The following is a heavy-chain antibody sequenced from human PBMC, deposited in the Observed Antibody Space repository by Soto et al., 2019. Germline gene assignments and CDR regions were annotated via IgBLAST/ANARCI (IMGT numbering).Heavy chain of an antibody. D-gene: IGHD5-12*01. CDR3: ARSTYDEYFQH. Sequence: SETLSLTCTVSGVSNSSYYWSWIRQPPGKGLEWIAYIYHSGSTNYNPSLKSRVTISVDTSRDQFSLKLSSVTPADTAIYYCARSTYDEYFQHWGQGALVTVS. V-gene: IGHV4-59*01. J-gene: IGHJ1*01. CDR2: IYHSGST. CDR1: GVSNSSYY.